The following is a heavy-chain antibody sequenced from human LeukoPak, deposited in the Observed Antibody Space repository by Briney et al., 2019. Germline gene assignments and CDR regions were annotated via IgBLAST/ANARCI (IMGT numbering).Heavy chain of an antibody. V-gene: IGHV1-2*02. CDR3: ARGQNYYDTTNDDAFDI. Sequence: APVKVSCKASGYTFIDYYMHWVRQAPGQGPEWMGWINPSSGGTIYAQKFQGSVTMTRDTSISTYYMELSRLRFDDTAVYYCARGQNYYDTTNDDAFDIWGQGTMVTVSS. D-gene: IGHD3-22*01. CDR2: INPSSGGT. J-gene: IGHJ3*02. CDR1: GYTFIDYY.